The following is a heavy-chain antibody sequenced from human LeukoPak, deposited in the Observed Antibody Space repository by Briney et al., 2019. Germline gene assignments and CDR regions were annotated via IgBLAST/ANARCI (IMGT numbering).Heavy chain of an antibody. Sequence: GGSLRLSCAASGFTFSSYAMHWVRQAPGKGLEWVAVISYDGSNKYYADSVKGRFAISRDNSKNTLYLQMNSLRAEDTAVYYCAREVGWELLLDYWGQGTLVTVSS. CDR3: AREVGWELLLDY. D-gene: IGHD1-26*01. J-gene: IGHJ4*02. V-gene: IGHV3-30*09. CDR1: GFTFSSYA. CDR2: ISYDGSNK.